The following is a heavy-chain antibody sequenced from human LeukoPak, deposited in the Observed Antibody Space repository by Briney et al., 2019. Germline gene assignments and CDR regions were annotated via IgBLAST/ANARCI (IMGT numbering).Heavy chain of an antibody. V-gene: IGHV4-38-2*01. J-gene: IGHJ6*03. CDR1: GYSITSSNY. CDR2: IYHSGST. Sequence: SETLSLTCAVSGYSITSSNYWGWIRQPPGKGLEWIGSIYHSGSTNYNPSLKSRVTISVDTSKNQFSLKLSSVTAADTAVYYCSRLGYYYYYMDVWGKGTTVTVSS. CDR3: SRLGYYYYYMDV.